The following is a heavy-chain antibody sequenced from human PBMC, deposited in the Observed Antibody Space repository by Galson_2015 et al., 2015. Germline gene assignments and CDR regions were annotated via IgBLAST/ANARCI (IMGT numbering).Heavy chain of an antibody. J-gene: IGHJ3*02. D-gene: IGHD5-12*01. V-gene: IGHV3-23*01. CDR1: GFTFSSYA. CDR2: ISGSGGST. Sequence: SLRLSCAASGFTFSSYAMSWVRQAPGKGLEWVSAISGSGGSTYYAGSVKGRFTISRDNSKNTLYLQMNSLRAEDTAVYYCAKDLSGYSGYEYAFDIWGQGTMVTVSS. CDR3: AKDLSGYSGYEYAFDI.